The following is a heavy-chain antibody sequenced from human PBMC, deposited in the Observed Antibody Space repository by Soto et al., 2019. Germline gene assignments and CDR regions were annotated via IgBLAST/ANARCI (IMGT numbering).Heavy chain of an antibody. D-gene: IGHD2-2*01. CDR3: ARGVSIVVVPAATSDAFDI. CDR2: TYYRSKWYN. Sequence: WVRQAPGQGLEWLGRTYYRSKWYNDYAVSVKSRITINPDTSKNQFSLQLNSVTPEDTAVYYCARGVSIVVVPAATSDAFDIWGQGTMVTVSS. J-gene: IGHJ3*02. V-gene: IGHV6-1*01.